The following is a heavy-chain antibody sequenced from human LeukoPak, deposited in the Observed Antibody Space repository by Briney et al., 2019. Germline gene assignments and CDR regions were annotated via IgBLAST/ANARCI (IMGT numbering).Heavy chain of an antibody. CDR3: ARDVVVASRSFYYYGMDV. CDR1: GITVSSND. Sequence: GGSLRLSCAASGITVSSNDMTWVRQAQGRGLEWVSLLYSGGSTYYADSVKGRFTISRDNSKNTLYLQMNSLRAEDTAVYYCARDVVVASRSFYYYGMDVWGQGTTVTVSS. V-gene: IGHV3-66*01. J-gene: IGHJ6*02. CDR2: LYSGGST. D-gene: IGHD2-21*01.